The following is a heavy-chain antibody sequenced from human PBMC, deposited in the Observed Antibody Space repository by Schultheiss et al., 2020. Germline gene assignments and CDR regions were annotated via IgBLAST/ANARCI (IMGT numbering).Heavy chain of an antibody. CDR3: ASHPHPADAFDI. Sequence: GGSLRLSCAASGFTFSSYAMHWVRQAPGKGLEWVAVIWYDGSNKYYADSVKGRFTISRDNSKNTLYLQMNSLRAEDTAVYYCASHPHPADAFDIWGQGTMVTVSS. V-gene: IGHV3-33*08. CDR1: GFTFSSYA. J-gene: IGHJ3*02. CDR2: IWYDGSNK.